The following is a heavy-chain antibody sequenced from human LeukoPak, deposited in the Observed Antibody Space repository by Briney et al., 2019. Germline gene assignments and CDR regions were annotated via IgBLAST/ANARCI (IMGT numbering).Heavy chain of an antibody. CDR3: ARYLRFPGYNWFDP. CDR2: IIPIFGTA. V-gene: IGHV1-69*05. D-gene: IGHD5/OR15-5a*01. CDR1: GGTFSSYA. Sequence: KVSFKASGGTFSSYAISWVRQAPGQGIEWMGGIIPIFGTANYAQKFQGRVTITTDESTSTAYMELSSLRSEDTAVYYCARYLRFPGYNWFDPWGQGTLVTVSS. J-gene: IGHJ5*02.